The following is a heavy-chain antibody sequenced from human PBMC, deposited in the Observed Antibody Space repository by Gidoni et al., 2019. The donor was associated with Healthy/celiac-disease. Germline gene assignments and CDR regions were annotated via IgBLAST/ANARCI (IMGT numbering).Heavy chain of an antibody. Sequence: QVQLVESGGGVVQPGRSLRLSCAASGFTFSGYGMHWVRQAPGKGLEWVAVIWYDGSNKDYADSVKGRFTISRDNSKNTLYLQMNSLRAEDTAVYYCAREWNIVLMVYAPSHGMDVWGQGTTVTVSS. CDR1: GFTFSGYG. D-gene: IGHD2-8*01. V-gene: IGHV3-33*01. J-gene: IGHJ6*02. CDR2: IWYDGSNK. CDR3: AREWNIVLMVYAPSHGMDV.